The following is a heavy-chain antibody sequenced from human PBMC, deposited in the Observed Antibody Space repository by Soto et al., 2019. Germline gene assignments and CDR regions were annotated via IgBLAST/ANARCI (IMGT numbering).Heavy chain of an antibody. D-gene: IGHD3-16*02. V-gene: IGHV1-69*13. CDR2: IIPIFGTA. Sequence: ASVKVSCKASGGTFSSYAISWVRQAPGQGLEWMGGIIPIFGTANYAQKFQGRVTITADESTSTAYMELSGLRSEDTAVYYCARAGAYYDYVWGSYRFDAFDIWGQGTMVTVSS. CDR1: GGTFSSYA. CDR3: ARAGAYYDYVWGSYRFDAFDI. J-gene: IGHJ3*02.